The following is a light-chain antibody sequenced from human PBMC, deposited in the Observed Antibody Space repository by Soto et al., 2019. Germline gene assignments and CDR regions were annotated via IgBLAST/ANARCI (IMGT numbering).Light chain of an antibody. CDR2: DTS. CDR3: HQRNK. CDR1: QFLSSY. Sequence: VLTQSPATLYLSPGERAPLSCRASQFLSSYLAWYQQIPGQPPRLLIYDTSNRVTGIPARFSGSRSGTDFTLTISSLEPEDFAVYFCHQRNKFGQGTRLKI. V-gene: IGKV3-11*01. J-gene: IGKJ5*01.